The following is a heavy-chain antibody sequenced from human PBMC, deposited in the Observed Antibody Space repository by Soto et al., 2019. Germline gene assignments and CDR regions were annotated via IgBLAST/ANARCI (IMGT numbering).Heavy chain of an antibody. CDR3: ARPLIGNSIDL. V-gene: IGHV1-46*01. Sequence: ASVKVSCKASGYTFFKYFIHWVRQAPGQGLEWIGIINPSRGSATYGPIFQGRVSLTTDMPTSTVYMELSSLRSEDAAIYYCARPLIGNSIDLWGQGTSVTVSS. CDR1: GYTFFKYF. CDR2: INPSRGSA. D-gene: IGHD5-12*01. J-gene: IGHJ3*01.